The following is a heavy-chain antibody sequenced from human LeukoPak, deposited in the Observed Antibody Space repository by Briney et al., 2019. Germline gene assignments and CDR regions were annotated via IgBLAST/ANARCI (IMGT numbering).Heavy chain of an antibody. V-gene: IGHV4-39*07. CDR2: IYYTGPT. CDR1: GASISGSRYY. D-gene: IGHD2-8*01. CDR3: ARVYGPVDY. Sequence: SETLSLTCTVSGASISGSRYYWGWIRQPPGKGLEWIGNIYYTGPTYYNASLESRVTISLDTSKNQFSLKLSSVTAADTAVYYCARVYGPVDYWGQGTLVTVSS. J-gene: IGHJ4*02.